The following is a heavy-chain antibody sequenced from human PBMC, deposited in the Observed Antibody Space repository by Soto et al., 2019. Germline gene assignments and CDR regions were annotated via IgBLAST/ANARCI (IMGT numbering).Heavy chain of an antibody. CDR3: ASLNFDILTGYYAFDL. CDR2: ISYSGST. CDR1: GGYISGYY. Sequence: SETLSLTCTVSGGYISGYYWSWIRQSPEKGLEYIGYISYSGSTNYNPSLKSRVTTSLDTSKNQFSLKLSSVTAADTAIYYCASLNFDILTGYYAFDLWGQGTMVTVSS. V-gene: IGHV4-59*08. D-gene: IGHD3-9*01. J-gene: IGHJ3*01.